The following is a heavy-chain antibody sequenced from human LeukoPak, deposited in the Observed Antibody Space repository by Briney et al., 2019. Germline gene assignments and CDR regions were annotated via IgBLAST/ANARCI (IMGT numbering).Heavy chain of an antibody. V-gene: IGHV1-18*01. Sequence: ASVKVSCKASGYSSSNYGISWVRQAPGQGLAWMGWISAYNGNRNYAQKFQGRVTMTTDTSTSTAYMELRSLRSDDTAVYYCARDLSKGSSGPNPDLDYWGQGTLVTVSS. CDR2: ISAYNGNR. J-gene: IGHJ4*02. CDR3: ARDLSKGSSGPNPDLDY. D-gene: IGHD3-22*01. CDR1: GYSSSNYG.